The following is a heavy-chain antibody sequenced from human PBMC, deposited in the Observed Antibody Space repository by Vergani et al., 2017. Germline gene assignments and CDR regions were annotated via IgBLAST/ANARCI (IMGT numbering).Heavy chain of an antibody. Sequence: QVQLQESGPGLVKPSQTLSLTCTVSGASMSSVGYYWTWIRQSAGKRLEWIGLIDVKGNSNFSPSLESRVTMSADASRGRFSLNLRSVTTSDTAVYYCVRVLHTSYILGAFDIWGQGIKVTVSS. CDR3: VRVLHTSYILGAFDI. CDR1: GASMSSVGYY. D-gene: IGHD2-21*01. V-gene: IGHV4-61*02. CDR2: IDVKGNS. J-gene: IGHJ3*02.